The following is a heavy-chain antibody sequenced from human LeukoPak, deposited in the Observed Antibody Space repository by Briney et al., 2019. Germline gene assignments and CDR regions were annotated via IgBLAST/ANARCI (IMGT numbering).Heavy chain of an antibody. CDR2: IYYSGST. CDR1: GGSISSYY. J-gene: IGHJ5*02. D-gene: IGHD3-10*01. CDR3: ARGGRGYNWFDP. V-gene: IGHV4-59*01. Sequence: SETLSLTCTVSGGSISSYYWSWIRQPPGKGLEWIGYIYYSGSTNYNPSLKSRVTISVDTSKNQFSLKLSSVTAADTAVYYCARGGRGYNWFDPWGQGTLVTVSS.